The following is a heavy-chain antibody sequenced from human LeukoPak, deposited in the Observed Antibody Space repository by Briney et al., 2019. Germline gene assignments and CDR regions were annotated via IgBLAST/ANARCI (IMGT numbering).Heavy chain of an antibody. D-gene: IGHD3-10*01. Sequence: GGSLRLSCAVSGFSFSNYWLNWVRQAPGKGLEWVANIKQDGSEKCYVDSVKGRFTISRDNAKKSLYLQMNSLRAEDTAVYYCARYGYYYNLDVWAKGPRSPSP. CDR1: GFSFSNYW. V-gene: IGHV3-7*01. J-gene: IGHJ6*02. CDR2: IKQDGSEK. CDR3: ARYGYYYNLDV.